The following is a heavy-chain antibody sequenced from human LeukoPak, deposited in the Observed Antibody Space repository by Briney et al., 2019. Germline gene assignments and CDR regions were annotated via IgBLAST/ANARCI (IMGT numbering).Heavy chain of an antibody. CDR2: INQGGSQK. CDR1: GFPFGTFW. Sequence: GGSLRLSYEASGFPFGTFWMSWVRQAPGKGLEWVANINQGGSQKNYVDSVKGRFTISRDNAKNSLYLQMNSLRAEDTAVYYCAELGITMIGGVWGKGTTVTISS. V-gene: IGHV3-7*01. D-gene: IGHD3-10*02. CDR3: AELGITMIGGV. J-gene: IGHJ6*04.